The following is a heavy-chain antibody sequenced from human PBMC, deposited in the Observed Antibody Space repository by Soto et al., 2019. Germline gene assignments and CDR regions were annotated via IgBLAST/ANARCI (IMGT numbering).Heavy chain of an antibody. CDR1: GCTFSSYE. Sequence: EVQLVESGGGLVQPGGSLRLSCAACGCTFSSYEMNWVRQAPGKGLEWVSYISSSGSTIYYADSVKGRFTISRDNAKNSLYLQMNSLRAEDTAVYYCARDRNSSSSGNYYYYGMDVWGQGTTVTASS. CDR2: ISSSGSTI. V-gene: IGHV3-48*03. CDR3: ARDRNSSSSGNYYYYGMDV. J-gene: IGHJ6*02. D-gene: IGHD6-6*01.